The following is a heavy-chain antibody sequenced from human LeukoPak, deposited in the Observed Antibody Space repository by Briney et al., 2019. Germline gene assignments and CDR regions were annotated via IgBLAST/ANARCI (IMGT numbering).Heavy chain of an antibody. CDR2: MYHSRNT. CDR1: GYSISSGYY. CDR3: ARDDSRDGSNYNYYGTDV. Sequence: SETLSLTCTVSGYSISSGYYWGWIRQPPGRGLEWIGTMYHSRNTNYNPSLMGRVTISVDTSKNQFSLKLSSVTAADTAVYYCARDDSRDGSNYNYYGTDVWGQGTTVTVSS. D-gene: IGHD5-24*01. V-gene: IGHV4-38-2*02. J-gene: IGHJ6*02.